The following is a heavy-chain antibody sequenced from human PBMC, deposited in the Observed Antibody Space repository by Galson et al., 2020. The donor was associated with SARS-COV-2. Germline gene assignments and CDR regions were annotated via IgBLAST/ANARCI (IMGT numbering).Heavy chain of an antibody. CDR1: GFTFSSYA. CDR2: ISYDGSNK. J-gene: IGHJ4*02. Sequence: GGSLRLSCAASGFTFSSYAMHWVRQAPGKGLEWVAVISYDGSNKYYADSVKGRFTISRDNSKNTLYLQMNSLRAEDTAVYYCARCPGGYCTNGVYYFDYWGQGTLVTVSS. CDR3: ARCPGGYCTNGVYYFDY. D-gene: IGHD2-8*01. V-gene: IGHV3-30*04.